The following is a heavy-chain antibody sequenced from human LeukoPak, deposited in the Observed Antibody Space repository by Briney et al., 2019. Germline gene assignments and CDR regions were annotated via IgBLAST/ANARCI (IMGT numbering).Heavy chain of an antibody. D-gene: IGHD5-12*01. CDR3: TKGGAMVATIYY. CDR1: GYTFTNCY. Sequence: ASVKVSCKASGYTFTNCYITWVRQAPGQGLEWVGWISAYNGRTNYAQKFQGRVTMTIDTSTTTAYMDLRSLTSDDTAMYYCTKGGAMVATIYYWGQGTLVTVSS. V-gene: IGHV1-18*01. J-gene: IGHJ4*02. CDR2: ISAYNGRT.